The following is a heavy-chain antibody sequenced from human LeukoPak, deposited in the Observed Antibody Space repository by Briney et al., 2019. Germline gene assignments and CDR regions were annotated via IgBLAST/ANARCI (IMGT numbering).Heavy chain of an antibody. Sequence: GESLKISCKGSGYSFTSYWIGWVRQLPGKGLEWMGIIYTGDSDTRYSPSFQRQVTISAEKSISTAYLQWSSLKASDTAMYYCARNKVVRGVIPIMDVWGQGTTVTVSS. D-gene: IGHD3-10*01. CDR2: IYTGDSDT. V-gene: IGHV5-51*01. CDR3: ARNKVVRGVIPIMDV. CDR1: GYSFTSYW. J-gene: IGHJ6*02.